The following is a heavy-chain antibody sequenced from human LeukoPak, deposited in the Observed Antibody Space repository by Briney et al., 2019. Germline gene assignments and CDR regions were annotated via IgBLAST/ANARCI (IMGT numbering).Heavy chain of an antibody. CDR3: ARTTVTTGPYWYFDL. CDR1: GFTFSRYD. CDR2: ITTAGET. J-gene: IGHJ2*01. Sequence: GGSLRLSCAASGFTFSRYDMHWVRQAAGKGLEWVSAITTAGETYHPGSVKGRFTISRENAKKSLYLQMNSLRAGDTAVYYCARTTVTTGPYWYFDLWGRGTLVTVSS. V-gene: IGHV3-13*01. D-gene: IGHD4-17*01.